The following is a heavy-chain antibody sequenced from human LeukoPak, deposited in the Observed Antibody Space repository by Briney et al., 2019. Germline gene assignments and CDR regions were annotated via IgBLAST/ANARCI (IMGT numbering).Heavy chain of an antibody. Sequence: PGGSLRLSCAASGFTFSNAWMSWVRQAPGKGLEWVGRIKSKTDGGTTDYAAPVKGRFTISRDDSKNTLYLQMNSLKTEDTGVYYCTTAYYDSSGLNWFDPWGQGTLVTVSS. CDR3: TTAYYDSSGLNWFDP. J-gene: IGHJ5*02. V-gene: IGHV3-15*01. D-gene: IGHD3-22*01. CDR1: GFTFSNAW. CDR2: IKSKTDGGTT.